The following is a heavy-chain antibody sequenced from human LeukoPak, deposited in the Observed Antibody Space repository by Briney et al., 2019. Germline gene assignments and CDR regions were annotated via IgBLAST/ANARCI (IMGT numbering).Heavy chain of an antibody. J-gene: IGHJ6*03. CDR1: GYTFTSYD. CDR2: INPNSGGT. D-gene: IGHD3-10*01. V-gene: IGHV1-2*02. CDR3: AREAYDSGSFRTDYYYMDV. Sequence: ASVKVSCKASGYTFTSYDINWVRQATGQGLEWMGWINPNSGGTSYAQKFQGRVTMTRDTSISTAYMELSRLRSDDTAVYYCAREAYDSGSFRTDYYYMDVWGKGTTVTISS.